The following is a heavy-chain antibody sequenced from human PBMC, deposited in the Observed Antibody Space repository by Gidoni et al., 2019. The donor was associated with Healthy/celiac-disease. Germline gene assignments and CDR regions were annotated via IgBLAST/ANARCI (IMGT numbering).Heavy chain of an antibody. CDR2: ISAYNGNT. D-gene: IGHD6-13*01. Sequence: QVQLVQSGAEVKKPGASVKVSCKASGYTFTSSGISWVRQAPGQGLEWMGWISAYNGNTNYAQKLQGRVTMTTDTSTSTAYMELRSLRSDDTAVYYCARVPHLGIAAAANYGMDVWGQGTTVTVSS. CDR1: GYTFTSSG. V-gene: IGHV1-18*01. CDR3: ARVPHLGIAAAANYGMDV. J-gene: IGHJ6*02.